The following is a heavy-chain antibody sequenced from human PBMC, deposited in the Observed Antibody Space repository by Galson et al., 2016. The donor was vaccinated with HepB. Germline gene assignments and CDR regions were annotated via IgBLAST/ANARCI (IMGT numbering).Heavy chain of an antibody. J-gene: IGHJ4*02. D-gene: IGHD6-25*01. V-gene: IGHV5-51*01. CDR2: IYPGDSDT. CDR3: ARLYRTAASPADY. Sequence: QSGAEVKKPGESLKISCKGSGYSFTNYWIGWVRQMPGKGLDWMGIIYPGDSDTRYGPSFQGQVTISADKSISTAYLQWSSLKASDTAMYYCARLYRTAASPADYWGQGTLVTVSS. CDR1: GYSFTNYW.